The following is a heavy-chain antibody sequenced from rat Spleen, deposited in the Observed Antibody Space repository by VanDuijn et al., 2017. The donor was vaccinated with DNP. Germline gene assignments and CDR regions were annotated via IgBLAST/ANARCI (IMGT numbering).Heavy chain of an antibody. CDR2: INSEGKT. CDR3: AVPLAIFAY. V-gene: IGHV3-3*01. CDR1: GYSITSGFR. Sequence: EVQLQESGPGLVKPSQSLSLTCSVTGYSITSGFRWTWIRKFPGNRLEWMGYINSEGKTDYNPSLKSRVPLSRDTSKNQFFLQIDSGATDYTATYFCAVPLAIFAYWGQVIMVTVAA. D-gene: IGHD3-5*01. J-gene: IGHJ2*01.